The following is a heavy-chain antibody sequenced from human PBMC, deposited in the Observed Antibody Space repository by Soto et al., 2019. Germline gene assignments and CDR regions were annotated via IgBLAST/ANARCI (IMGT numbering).Heavy chain of an antibody. Sequence: ASETLSLTCAVSGGSISSYYWSWIRQPPGKGLEWIGYIYYSGSTNYNPSLKSRVTISVDTSKNQFSLKLSSVTAADTAVYYCARGGWYSYYYGMDVWGQGTTVTVS. CDR3: ARGGWYSYYYGMDV. CDR2: IYYSGST. CDR1: GGSISSYY. V-gene: IGHV4-59*01. J-gene: IGHJ6*02. D-gene: IGHD6-19*01.